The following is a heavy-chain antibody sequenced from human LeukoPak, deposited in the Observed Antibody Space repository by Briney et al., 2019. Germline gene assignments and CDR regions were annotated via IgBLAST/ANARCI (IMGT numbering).Heavy chain of an antibody. CDR2: IYYSGST. D-gene: IGHD1-26*01. Sequence: SETLSLTCTVSGGSISSYYWSWIRQPPGKGLEWIGYIYYSGSTNYNPSLKSRVTISVDTSKNQFSLKLSSVTAADTAVYYCARGASVFFEVGAPPVWGQGTLVTVSS. V-gene: IGHV4-59*12. CDR3: ARGASVFFEVGAPPV. CDR1: GGSISSYY. J-gene: IGHJ4*02.